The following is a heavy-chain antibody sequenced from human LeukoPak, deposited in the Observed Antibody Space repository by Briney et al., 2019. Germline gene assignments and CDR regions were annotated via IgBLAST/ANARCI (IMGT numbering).Heavy chain of an antibody. V-gene: IGHV1-2*02. D-gene: IGHD3-10*01. CDR2: INLNSGGT. J-gene: IGHJ4*02. CDR1: GYTFTGFY. CDR3: ARERVMVRGVRYIHFDY. Sequence: ASVKVSCKASGYTFTGFYMHWVRQAPGQGLEWMGWINLNSGGTNYAQKFQGRVTMTRDTSISTAYMELSRLRSDDTAVYYCARERVMVRGVRYIHFDYWGQGTPVTVSS.